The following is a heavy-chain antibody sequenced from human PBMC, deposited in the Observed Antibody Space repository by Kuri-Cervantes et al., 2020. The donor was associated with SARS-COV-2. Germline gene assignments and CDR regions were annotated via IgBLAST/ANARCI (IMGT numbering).Heavy chain of an antibody. J-gene: IGHJ5*02. Sequence: GSLRLSCAVYGGSLSGYYWSWIRQPPGKGLEWIGEINHSGSTNYNPSLKSRVTISVDTSKNQFSLKLSSVTAADTAVYYCARHSAFGELLYWFDPWGQGTLVTVSS. CDR3: ARHSAFGELLYWFDP. CDR1: GGSLSGYY. D-gene: IGHD3-10*01. V-gene: IGHV4-34*01. CDR2: INHSGST.